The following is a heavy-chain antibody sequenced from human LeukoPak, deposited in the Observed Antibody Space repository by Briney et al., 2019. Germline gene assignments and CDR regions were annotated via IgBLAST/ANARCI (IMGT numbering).Heavy chain of an antibody. Sequence: PSETLSLTCAVYGGSFSGYYWSWIRQPPGKGLEWIGEINHSGSTNYNPSLKSRVTISVDTSKNQFSLKLSSVTAADTAVYYCARAKASYCSSTSCYRRTNNWFDPWGQGTLVTVSS. CDR1: GGSFSGYY. D-gene: IGHD2-2*01. CDR3: ARAKASYCSSTSCYRRTNNWFDP. V-gene: IGHV4-34*01. CDR2: INHSGST. J-gene: IGHJ5*02.